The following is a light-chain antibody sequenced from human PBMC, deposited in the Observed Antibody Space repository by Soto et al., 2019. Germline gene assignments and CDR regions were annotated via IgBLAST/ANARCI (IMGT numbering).Light chain of an antibody. CDR1: QSVSSSY. CDR2: GAS. CDR3: QQYGSSPSIT. J-gene: IGKJ5*01. Sequence: EIVLTQSPGTLSLSPGERATLSCRASQSVSSSYLAWDQQKPGQAPRLLIYGASSRATGIPDRFSGSGSGTDFTLTISRLEPEDFAVYYCQQYGSSPSITFGQGTRLEIK. V-gene: IGKV3-20*01.